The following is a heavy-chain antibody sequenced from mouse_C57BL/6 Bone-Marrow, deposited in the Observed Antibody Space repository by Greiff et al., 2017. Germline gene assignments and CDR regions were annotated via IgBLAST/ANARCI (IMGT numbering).Heavy chain of an antibody. Sequence: QVQLKESGAELVRPGTSVKVSCKASGYAFTNYLIEWVKQRPGQGLEWIGVINPGSGGTNYNEKFKGKATLTADKSSSTAYMQLSSLTSEDSAVYFCARGGYVDVWGTGTTVTVSS. CDR1: GYAFTNYL. CDR3: ARGGYVDV. V-gene: IGHV1-54*01. CDR2: INPGSGGT. J-gene: IGHJ1*03.